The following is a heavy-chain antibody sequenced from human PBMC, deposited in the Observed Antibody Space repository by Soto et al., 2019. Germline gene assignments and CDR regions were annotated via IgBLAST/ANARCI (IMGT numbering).Heavy chain of an antibody. D-gene: IGHD3-22*01. CDR2: IDPSGNGT. Sequence: QVQLVQSGAEVKKPGASVKVSCKASGHTLINYYMHWVRQAPGQGLDWVGKIDPSGNGTSYAERFQGRITLTSDTSTNTVYVELSSLRSEDTAIYYCAINYYDSSAYLYWGQGTLVTVSS. CDR1: GHTLINYY. J-gene: IGHJ4*02. CDR3: AINYYDSSAYLY. V-gene: IGHV1-46*01.